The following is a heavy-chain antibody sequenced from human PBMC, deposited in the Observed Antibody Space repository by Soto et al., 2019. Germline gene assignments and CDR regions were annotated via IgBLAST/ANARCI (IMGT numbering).Heavy chain of an antibody. Sequence: EVQLLESGGGLVQPGGSLRLSCAASGFTFSSYAMSWVRQAPGKGLEWVSAISGSGGSTYYADSVKGRFTISRDNSKNTLYLQMNSLRAEDTAVYYCATELRKDIVVVPAAMGSRKNKDYYYYYGMDVWGQGTTVTVSS. J-gene: IGHJ6*02. CDR1: GFTFSSYA. V-gene: IGHV3-23*01. CDR2: ISGSGGST. D-gene: IGHD2-2*01. CDR3: ATELRKDIVVVPAAMGSRKNKDYYYYYGMDV.